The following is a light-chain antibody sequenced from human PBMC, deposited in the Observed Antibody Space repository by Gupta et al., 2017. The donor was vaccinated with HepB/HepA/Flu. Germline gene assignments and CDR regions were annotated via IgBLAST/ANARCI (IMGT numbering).Light chain of an antibody. CDR1: SSVICGFDA. CDR3: SSFRRGVTLVV. V-gene: IGLV2-14*01. Sequence: QSALTQPASVSGSPAPSLTISCAGSSSVICGFDAVSWYKQDPGKAPELLIYSVSNRPSGIDDRFSGSKSGNTASLTISGLQPENEGTYYCSSFRRGVTLVVFGGGTKLTVL. J-gene: IGLJ3*02. CDR2: SVS.